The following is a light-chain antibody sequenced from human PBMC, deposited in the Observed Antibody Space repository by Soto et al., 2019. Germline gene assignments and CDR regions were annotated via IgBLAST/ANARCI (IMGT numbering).Light chain of an antibody. Sequence: QSALTQPASVSGSPGQSITISCTGTGDDIGAFNYVSWYQQHPDKAPKLMIFEVSRRPSGVSNRFSGSKSGNTASLTISGLQAEDEADYYCTSFARSVDYLFGTGTKLTDL. J-gene: IGLJ1*01. V-gene: IGLV2-14*01. CDR2: EVS. CDR1: GDDIGAFNY. CDR3: TSFARSVDYL.